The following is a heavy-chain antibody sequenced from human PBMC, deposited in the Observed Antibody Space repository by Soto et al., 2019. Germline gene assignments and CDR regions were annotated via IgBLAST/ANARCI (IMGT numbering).Heavy chain of an antibody. Sequence: QVQLVQSGAEVKKPGASVKVSCKASGYTFTSYGISWVRQAPGQGLEWMGWISAYNGNTNYAQKLQGRVTMTTDTSTSTAYMELRSLRSDDTAVYYCARDYIVVYGLSTSSGAFDIWGQGTMVTVSS. D-gene: IGHD3-22*01. V-gene: IGHV1-18*01. CDR3: ARDYIVVYGLSTSSGAFDI. CDR2: ISAYNGNT. J-gene: IGHJ3*02. CDR1: GYTFTSYG.